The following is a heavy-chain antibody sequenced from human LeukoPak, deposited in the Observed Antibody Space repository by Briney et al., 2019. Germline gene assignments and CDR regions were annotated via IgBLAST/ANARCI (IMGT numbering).Heavy chain of an antibody. J-gene: IGHJ3*02. CDR3: AREFCSGANCYPMGAFDM. D-gene: IGHD2-15*01. Sequence: GGSLRLSCAASGFTFSRYWMSWVRQALGKGLEWVANIEQDGSEKYYVDSVKGRFTISRDNAKNSLYLQMNSLRAEDTAVYYCAREFCSGANCYPMGAFDMWGQGTMVTVSS. CDR1: GFTFSRYW. CDR2: IEQDGSEK. V-gene: IGHV3-7*01.